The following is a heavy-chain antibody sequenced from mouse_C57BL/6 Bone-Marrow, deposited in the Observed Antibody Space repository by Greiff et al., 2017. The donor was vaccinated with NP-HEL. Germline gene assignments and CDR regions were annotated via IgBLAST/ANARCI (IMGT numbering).Heavy chain of an antibody. J-gene: IGHJ4*01. Sequence: QVQLQQSGAELVRPGSSVKLSCKASGYTFTSYWMHWVKQRPIQGLEWIGNIDPSDSETHYNQKFKDKATLTVDKSSSTAYMQLSSLTSEDSAVYYCARSSYYGSSYDAMDYWGQGTSVTVSS. CDR3: ARSSYYGSSYDAMDY. D-gene: IGHD1-1*01. CDR1: GYTFTSYW. V-gene: IGHV1-52*01. CDR2: IDPSDSET.